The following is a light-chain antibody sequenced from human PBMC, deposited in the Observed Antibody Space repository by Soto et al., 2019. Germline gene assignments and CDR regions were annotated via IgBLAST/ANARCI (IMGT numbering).Light chain of an antibody. CDR2: GAS. Sequence: IVMTQSPATLSMSPGERATLSCRASQSLNRDLAWYQQKPGQSPRLLIFGASIRATGIPARFSGSGSGTEFTLTSGSLQSEDCALYYCQQYNNWPQWTFGQGTKVDIK. CDR3: QQYNNWPQWT. CDR1: QSLNRD. J-gene: IGKJ1*01. V-gene: IGKV3-15*01.